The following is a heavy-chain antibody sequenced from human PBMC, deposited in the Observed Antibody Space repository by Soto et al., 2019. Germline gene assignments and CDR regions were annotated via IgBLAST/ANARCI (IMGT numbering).Heavy chain of an antibody. V-gene: IGHV3-15*01. Sequence: GGSLRLSCAASGFTFSNAWMSWVRQAPGKGLEWVGRIKRKTDCGTTDYAAPVKGRFTISRDDSKKTLYLQMNSLKTEDTAVYYCTTDEGYDIVVVVAAYWGQGTLVTVSS. CDR3: TTDEGYDIVVVVAAY. CDR1: GFTFSNAW. D-gene: IGHD2-15*01. J-gene: IGHJ4*02. CDR2: IKRKTDCGTT.